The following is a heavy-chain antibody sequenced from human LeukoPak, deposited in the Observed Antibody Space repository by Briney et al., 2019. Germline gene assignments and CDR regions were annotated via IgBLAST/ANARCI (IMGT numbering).Heavy chain of an antibody. V-gene: IGHV1-24*01. J-gene: IGHJ5*02. CDR1: GYTLTELS. D-gene: IGHD3-16*01. CDR2: FDPEDDET. CDR3: ATAAGSLMTPNWFDP. Sequence: GASVKVSCRVSGYTLTELSMHWVRQAPGKGLEWMGGFDPEDDETIYAQKFQGRVTMTEDTSTDTAYMELSSLRSEDTAVYYCATAAGSLMTPNWFDPWGQGTLVTVSS.